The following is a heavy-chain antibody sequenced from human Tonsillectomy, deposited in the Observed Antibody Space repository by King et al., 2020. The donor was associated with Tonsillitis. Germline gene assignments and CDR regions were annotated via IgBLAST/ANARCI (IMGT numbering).Heavy chain of an antibody. D-gene: IGHD3-22*01. V-gene: IGHV1-8*01. CDR1: GYTFTNYD. CDR3: ARANYDSSGYYYESFDI. J-gene: IGHJ3*02. CDR2: MNPNNDNI. Sequence: VQLVQSGAEVKKPGASVKVSCKASGYTFTNYDINWVRQAPGQGLEWMGWMNPNNDNIGYAQKFQGRVSMTRDTSINTAYMELSSLRSEDTAVYYCARANYDSSGYYYESFDIWGLGTMVTVSS.